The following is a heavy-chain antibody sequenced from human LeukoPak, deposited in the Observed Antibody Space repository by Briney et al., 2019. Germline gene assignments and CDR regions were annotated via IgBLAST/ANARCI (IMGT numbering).Heavy chain of an antibody. J-gene: IGHJ4*02. D-gene: IGHD2-2*01. CDR1: GFTFSSYS. V-gene: IGHV3-48*01. Sequence: PGVYLRLSCAASGFTFSSYSMNWVRQAPGKGLEWVSYISSSSTIYYADSVKGRFTISRDNAKNSLYLQMNSLRAEDTAVYYCARDAGDIVVVPAAMGDYWGQGTLVTVSS. CDR2: ISSSSTI. CDR3: ARDAGDIVVVPAAMGDY.